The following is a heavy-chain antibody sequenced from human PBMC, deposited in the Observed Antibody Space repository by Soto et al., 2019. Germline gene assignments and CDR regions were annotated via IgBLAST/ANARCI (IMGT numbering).Heavy chain of an antibody. CDR1: GFTFSSYG. J-gene: IGHJ4*02. CDR3: ASLVEDGDYWSY. CDR2: IWYDGSNK. V-gene: IGHV3-33*01. D-gene: IGHD4-17*01. Sequence: GGSLRLSCAASGFTFSSYGMHWVRQAPGKGLEWVAVIWYDGSNKYYADSVKGRFTISRDNSKNRLYLQMNSLRAEGTAVYYCASLVEDGDYWSYWGQGTLVTVSS.